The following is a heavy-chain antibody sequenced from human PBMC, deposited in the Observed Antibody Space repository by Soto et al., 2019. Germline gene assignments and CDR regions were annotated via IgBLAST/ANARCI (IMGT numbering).Heavy chain of an antibody. Sequence: QVQLVESGGGVVQPGRSLGLSCAASGFTFSYYAMHWVRQAPGKGLEWVAVISYDGSDNYYADSVKGRFTISRDNSKNTLNLQMNSLRADDTAVYYCAKALGELSPESFDYWGQGTLITVSS. J-gene: IGHJ4*02. CDR2: ISYDGSDN. V-gene: IGHV3-30*18. D-gene: IGHD3-16*02. CDR1: GFTFSYYA. CDR3: AKALGELSPESFDY.